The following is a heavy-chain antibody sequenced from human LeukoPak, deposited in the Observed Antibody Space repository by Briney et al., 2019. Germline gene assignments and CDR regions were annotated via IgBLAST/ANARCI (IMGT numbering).Heavy chain of an antibody. J-gene: IGHJ4*02. V-gene: IGHV3-11*01. CDR1: GSTFSNSY. CDR3: ARGKCSFDY. D-gene: IGHD4/OR15-4a*01. CDR2: ISRSGSTI. Sequence: KPGGCLRPSCSASGSTFSNSYMSSTRHAPGEALEYISYISRSGSTICYADSVKGRFTLSRDNAKNSLSLEMNSLRAEDTAVYYCARGKCSFDYWGQGTLVTVSS.